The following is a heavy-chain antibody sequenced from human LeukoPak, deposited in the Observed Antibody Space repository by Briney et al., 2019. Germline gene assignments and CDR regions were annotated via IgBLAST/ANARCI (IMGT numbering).Heavy chain of an antibody. CDR2: ISGSGGST. J-gene: IGHJ5*02. D-gene: IGHD6-19*01. V-gene: IGHV3-23*01. Sequence: PGGSLRLSCAASGFTFSSYAMSWVRRAPGKGLEWVSAISGSGGSTYYADSVKGRFTISRDNSKNTLYLQMNSLRAEDTAVYYCARDHFRRGITRYSSGWEFDPWGQGTLVTVSS. CDR1: GFTFSSYA. CDR3: ARDHFRRGITRYSSGWEFDP.